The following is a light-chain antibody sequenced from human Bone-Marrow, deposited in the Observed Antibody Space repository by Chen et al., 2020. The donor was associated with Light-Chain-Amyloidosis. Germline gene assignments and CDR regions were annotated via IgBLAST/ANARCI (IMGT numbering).Light chain of an antibody. CDR2: DDS. V-gene: IGLV3-21*02. CDR3: QVWDRSSDRPV. CDR1: KIGSTS. J-gene: IGLJ3*02. Sequence: SYVLTQPSSVSAAPGQTATIACGGNKIGSTSVHCYQQTPGQAPLLVVYDDSDRPSGIPERLSGSNSGNTATLTISRVEAGDEADYYCQVWDRSSDRPVFGGGTKLTVL.